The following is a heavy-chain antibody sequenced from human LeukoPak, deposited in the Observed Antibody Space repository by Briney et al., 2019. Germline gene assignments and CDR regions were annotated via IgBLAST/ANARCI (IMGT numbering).Heavy chain of an antibody. D-gene: IGHD3-22*01. Sequence: GGSLRLSCAASGFTFSSYAMSWVRQAPGKGLEWVSAISGSGGSTYYADSVKGRFTISRDNSKNTLYLRMNSLRAEDTAVYYCAKVLAHPHLIVVVIRSFNAFDIWGQGTMVTVSS. CDR3: AKVLAHPHLIVVVIRSFNAFDI. CDR1: GFTFSSYA. CDR2: ISGSGGST. V-gene: IGHV3-23*01. J-gene: IGHJ3*02.